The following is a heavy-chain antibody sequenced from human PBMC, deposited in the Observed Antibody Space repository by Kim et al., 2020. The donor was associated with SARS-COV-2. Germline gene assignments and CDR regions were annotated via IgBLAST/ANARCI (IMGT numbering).Heavy chain of an antibody. CDR1: GYTFTSYH. J-gene: IGHJ4*02. V-gene: IGHV1-46*01. D-gene: IGHD2-15*01. Sequence: ASVKVSCKASGYTFTSYHMHWVRQAPGQGLEWMAIINPSGGSTSYTYRFQGRVTVTSDTSTSTVYMELSSLRSEDTAVYYCARGGGSTFSYSDFESWGQGTLVSVSS. CDR3: ARGGGSTFSYSDFES. CDR2: INPSGGST.